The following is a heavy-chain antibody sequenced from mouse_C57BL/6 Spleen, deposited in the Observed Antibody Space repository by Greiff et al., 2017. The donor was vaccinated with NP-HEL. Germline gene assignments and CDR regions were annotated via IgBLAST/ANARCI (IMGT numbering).Heavy chain of an antibody. V-gene: IGHV1-7*01. CDR3: ARRTTGTVGNGFAY. D-gene: IGHD4-1*02. CDR1: GYTFTSYW. CDR2: INPSSGYT. Sequence: VQLMESGAELAKPGASVKLSCKASGYTFTSYWMHWVKQRPGQGLEWIGYINPSSGYTKYNQKFKDKATLTADKSSSTAYMQLSSLTYEDSAVYDCARRTTGTVGNGFAYWGQGTLVTVSA. J-gene: IGHJ3*01.